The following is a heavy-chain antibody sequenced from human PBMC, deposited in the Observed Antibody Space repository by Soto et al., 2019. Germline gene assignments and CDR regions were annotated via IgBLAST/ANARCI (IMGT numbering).Heavy chain of an antibody. CDR1: GFTFSSYA. D-gene: IGHD1-26*01. CDR3: ARDRGSGSYYLDY. V-gene: IGHV3-30-3*01. CDR2: ISYDGSNK. J-gene: IGHJ4*02. Sequence: QVQLVESVGGVVQPGRSLRLSCAASGFTFSSYAMHWVRQAPGKGLEWVAVISYDGSNKYYADSVKGRFTISRDNSKNTLYLQMNSLRAEDTAVYYCARDRGSGSYYLDYWGQGTLVTVSS.